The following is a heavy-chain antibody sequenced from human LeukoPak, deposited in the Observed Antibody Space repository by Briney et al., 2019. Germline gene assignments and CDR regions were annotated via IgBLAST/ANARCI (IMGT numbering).Heavy chain of an antibody. CDR2: INSDGSRT. CDR1: AFTFSNYW. J-gene: IGHJ4*02. Sequence: GGSLRLSCAASAFTFSNYWMHWVRQSPGKGLVWVSRINSDGSRTTYADSVRGRFTISRDNAKNTLYLQMNSLRAEDTAVYYCARTMRPILTGYYSLDYWGQGTLVTVSS. V-gene: IGHV3-74*01. D-gene: IGHD3-9*01. CDR3: ARTMRPILTGYYSLDY.